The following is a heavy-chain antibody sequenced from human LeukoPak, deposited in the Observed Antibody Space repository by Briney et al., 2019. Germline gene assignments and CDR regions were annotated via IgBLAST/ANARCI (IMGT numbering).Heavy chain of an antibody. J-gene: IGHJ4*02. V-gene: IGHV1-18*01. Sequence: GASVKVSCKASGYTFTTYGITWVRQAPGQGLEWMGWSSAYNGNTDYAQKLQGRLTMTTDTSTRTAYMELRSLRSDDTAVYYCARDYCSGGSCYFDYWGQGTLVTVSS. D-gene: IGHD2-15*01. CDR1: GYTFTTYG. CDR2: SSAYNGNT. CDR3: ARDYCSGGSCYFDY.